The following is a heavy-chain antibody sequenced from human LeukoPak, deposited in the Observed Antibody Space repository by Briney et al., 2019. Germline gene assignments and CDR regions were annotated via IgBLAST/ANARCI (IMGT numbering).Heavy chain of an antibody. Sequence: PSETLSLTCSVSGGSVSSDYWSWIRHSPGTGLEWIGYIYHPTTTNYNPSLKSRVSMSLDTSKNQFSLDRTSVTAADTAMYFCATGHSSGWFDFWGRGTLVTVSS. D-gene: IGHD6-19*01. CDR3: ATGHSSGWFDF. V-gene: IGHV4-59*02. CDR2: IYHPTTT. J-gene: IGHJ4*02. CDR1: GGSVSSDY.